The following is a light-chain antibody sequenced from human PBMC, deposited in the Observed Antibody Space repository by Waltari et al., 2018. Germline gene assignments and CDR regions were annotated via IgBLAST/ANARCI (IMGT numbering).Light chain of an antibody. Sequence: DVVMTQSPLSLPVTLGQPASISCRSSQSLVSSDGNTYFNWFHQRPGQSPRRLLYKVSNRDSGVPYRFSGSGSGTDFTLRISRVEAEDVGVYYCMQGTHRPWTFGQGTKVEIK. J-gene: IGKJ1*01. CDR3: MQGTHRPWT. CDR2: KVS. V-gene: IGKV2-30*01. CDR1: QSLVSSDGNTY.